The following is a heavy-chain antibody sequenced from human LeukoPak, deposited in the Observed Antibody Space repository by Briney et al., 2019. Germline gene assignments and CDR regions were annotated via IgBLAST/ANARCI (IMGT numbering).Heavy chain of an antibody. Sequence: PSQTLSLTCTVSGGSINSGSYYWSWIRQPAGKGLEWIGRIYTSGSTNYNPSLKSRVTISVDTSKNQFSLKLSSVTAADTAVYYCARGPTVTTGRFDYWGQGTLVTVSS. V-gene: IGHV4-61*02. D-gene: IGHD4-11*01. CDR3: ARGPTVTTGRFDY. J-gene: IGHJ4*02. CDR2: IYTSGST. CDR1: GGSINSGSYY.